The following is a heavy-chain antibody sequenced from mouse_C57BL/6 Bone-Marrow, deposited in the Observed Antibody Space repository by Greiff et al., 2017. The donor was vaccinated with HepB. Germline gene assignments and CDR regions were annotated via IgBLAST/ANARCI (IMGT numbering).Heavy chain of an antibody. CDR3: AADSNWYFDV. Sequence: QVQLKQPGAELVRPGSSVKLSCKASGYTFTSYWMDWVKQRPGQGLEWIGNIYPSDSETHYNQKFKDKATLTVDKSSSTAYMQLSSLTSEDSAVYYCAADSNWYFDVWGTGTTVTVSS. V-gene: IGHV1-61*01. CDR2: IYPSDSET. CDR1: GYTFTSYW. J-gene: IGHJ1*03.